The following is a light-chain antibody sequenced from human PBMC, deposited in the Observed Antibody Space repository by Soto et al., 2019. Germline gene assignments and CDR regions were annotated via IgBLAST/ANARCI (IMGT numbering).Light chain of an antibody. V-gene: IGKV3-20*01. CDR1: QSVSSNY. J-gene: IGKJ5*01. Sequence: IVLTQSPSALSVAPGDRAPLSCRAIQSVSSNYLAWYQQKPGQAPRLLIYGASNRATGIPGRFSGSGSGTDFTLIINRLEPEDVAIYYCQQYGGSPRITFGQGTRLEI. CDR3: QQYGGSPRIT. CDR2: GAS.